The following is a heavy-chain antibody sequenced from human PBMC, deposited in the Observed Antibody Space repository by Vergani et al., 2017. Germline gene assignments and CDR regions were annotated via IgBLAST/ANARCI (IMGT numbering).Heavy chain of an antibody. J-gene: IGHJ6*02. CDR1: GYTFTSYY. V-gene: IGHV1-46*01. CDR3: AGDQAAAGTLNYGMDV. Sequence: QVQLVQSGAEVKKPGASVKVSCKASGYTFTSYYMHWVRQAPGQGLEWMGIINPSGGSTSYAQKFQGRVTMTRDTSTSTVYMELSSLRSEDTAVYYCAGDQAAAGTLNYGMDVWGQGTTVTVSS. D-gene: IGHD6-13*01. CDR2: INPSGGST.